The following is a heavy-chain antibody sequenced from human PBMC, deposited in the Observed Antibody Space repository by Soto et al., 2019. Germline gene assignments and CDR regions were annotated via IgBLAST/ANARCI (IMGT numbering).Heavy chain of an antibody. CDR2: IYWDDDK. J-gene: IGHJ5*02. CDR3: AHLFRRGGYYQILKWIDT. Sequence: GPSLVKPPQTLPLTFTFSWFSLSTRGVGVAWIRQPPGEALEWLALIYWDDDKLYSPSLKSRLTIAKDTSKNQVVLTMTNMDPADTATYYCAHLFRRGGYYQILKWIDTWGQGSLVTVSS. D-gene: IGHD3-3*01. CDR1: WFSLSTRGVG. V-gene: IGHV2-5*02.